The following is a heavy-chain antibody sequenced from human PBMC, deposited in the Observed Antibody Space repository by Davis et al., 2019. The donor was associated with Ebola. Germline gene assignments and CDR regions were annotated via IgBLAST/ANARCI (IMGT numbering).Heavy chain of an antibody. V-gene: IGHV2-5*02. CDR1: GFSFTTTGEA. J-gene: IGHJ6*02. CDR3: VHTRGYRDHGMDG. Sequence: SGPTLVKPTQTLTLTCTFSGFSFTTTGEAVAWIRQPPRKALEWLALIYWDDDKRYNPSLESRLTITKDSSKNQVVLTVTNVDPVDTATYYCVHTRGYRDHGMDGWGQGTPVIVSS. CDR2: IYWDDDK. D-gene: IGHD1-14*01.